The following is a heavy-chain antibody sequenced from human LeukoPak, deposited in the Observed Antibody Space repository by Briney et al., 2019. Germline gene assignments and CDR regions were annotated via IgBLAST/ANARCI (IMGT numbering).Heavy chain of an antibody. CDR3: ARARVRGVSFFAY. D-gene: IGHD2-21*01. J-gene: IGHJ4*02. V-gene: IGHV3-30*01. CDR1: GFTLSTYA. Sequence: GGSLRLSCEASGFTLSTYAMHWVRQAPGKGLEWVSEISYDGSNEYYADSVKGRFTISRGKSKNTLYLQMNSLTAEDSAVYYCARARVRGVSFFAYWGQGTLVTVSS. CDR2: ISYDGSNE.